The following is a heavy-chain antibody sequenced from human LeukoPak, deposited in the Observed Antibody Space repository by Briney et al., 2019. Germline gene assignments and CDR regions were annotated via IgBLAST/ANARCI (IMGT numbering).Heavy chain of an antibody. CDR2: ISAYNGNT. J-gene: IGHJ4*02. Sequence: ASVKVSCKASGYTFTDYYIHWVRQAPGQGLEWMGWISAYNGNTNYAQKLQGRVTMTTDTSTSTAYMELRSLRSDDTAVYYCARVFSSSWYLEAIDYWGQGTLVTVSS. V-gene: IGHV1-18*04. CDR1: GYTFTDYY. CDR3: ARVFSSSWYLEAIDY. D-gene: IGHD6-13*01.